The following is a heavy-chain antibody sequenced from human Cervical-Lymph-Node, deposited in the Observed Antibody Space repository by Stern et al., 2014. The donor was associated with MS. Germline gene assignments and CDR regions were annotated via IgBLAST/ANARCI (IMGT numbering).Heavy chain of an antibody. CDR1: GFTFSSYA. D-gene: IGHD4-17*01. CDR3: AKDPIPYYGDFDAFDI. CDR2: ISGSGGST. Sequence: EVQLVESGGGLVQPGGSLRLSCAASGFTFSSYAMSWVRQAPGKGLEWVSAISGSGGSTYYADSVKGRFTISRDNSKNTLYLQMNSLRAEDTAVYYCAKDPIPYYGDFDAFDIWGQGTMVTVSS. V-gene: IGHV3-23*04. J-gene: IGHJ3*02.